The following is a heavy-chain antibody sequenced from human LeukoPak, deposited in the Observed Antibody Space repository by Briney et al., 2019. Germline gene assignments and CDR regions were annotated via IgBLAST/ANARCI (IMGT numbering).Heavy chain of an antibody. D-gene: IGHD6-19*01. CDR1: GFTASSNY. Sequence: AGGSLRLSCAASGFTASSNYMSWVRQAPGKGLEWVSVIYSGGSTYYADSVKGRFTISRDSSKNTLYLQMNSLRAEDTAVYYCARGYSTGGFDIWGQGTMVTVSS. V-gene: IGHV3-53*01. J-gene: IGHJ3*02. CDR2: IYSGGST. CDR3: ARGYSTGGFDI.